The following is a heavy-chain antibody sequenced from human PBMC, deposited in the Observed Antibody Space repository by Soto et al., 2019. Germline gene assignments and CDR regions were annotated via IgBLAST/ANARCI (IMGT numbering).Heavy chain of an antibody. Sequence: ASVKVSCKASGYTSADFGISWVRQAPGQGLEWMGWVSGNNGNANYAQKLQGRVTMTTDTSTSTAYMELRSLRSDDTAVYYCARFSYSSGPVDYWGQGTLVTV. D-gene: IGHD6-19*01. V-gene: IGHV1-18*04. J-gene: IGHJ4*02. CDR3: ARFSYSSGPVDY. CDR2: VSGNNGNA. CDR1: GYTSADFG.